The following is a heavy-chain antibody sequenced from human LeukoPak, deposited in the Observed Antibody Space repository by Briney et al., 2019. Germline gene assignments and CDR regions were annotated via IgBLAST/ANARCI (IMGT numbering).Heavy chain of an antibody. V-gene: IGHV1-8*01. CDR2: MNPNSGNT. Sequence: ASVKVSCKASGYTFTSYDINWVRQATGQGLEWMGWMNPNSGNTDYAQKLQGRVTMTTDTSTSTAYMELRSLRSDDTAVYYCARDNWFDPWGQGTLVTVSS. CDR1: GYTFTSYD. J-gene: IGHJ5*02. CDR3: ARDNWFDP.